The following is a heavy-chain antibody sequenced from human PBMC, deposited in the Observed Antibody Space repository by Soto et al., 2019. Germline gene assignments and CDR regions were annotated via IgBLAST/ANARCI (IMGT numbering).Heavy chain of an antibody. V-gene: IGHV4-31*03. CDR3: ARALNSGFYDILTGLPDYFDY. J-gene: IGHJ4*02. CDR1: GGSISSGGYY. CDR2: IYYSGST. D-gene: IGHD3-9*01. Sequence: SETLSLTCTVSGGSISSGGYYWSWIRQHPGKGLEWIGYIYYSGSTYYNPSLKSRVTISVDTSKNQFSLKLSSVTAADTAVYYCARALNSGFYDILTGLPDYFDYWGQGTLVTVSS.